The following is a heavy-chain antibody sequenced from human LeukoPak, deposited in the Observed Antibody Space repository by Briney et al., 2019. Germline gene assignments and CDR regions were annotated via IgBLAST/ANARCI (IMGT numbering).Heavy chain of an antibody. CDR2: IKQDGSEK. CDR3: ARKRITGSGWPFDN. CDR1: GFTFSDYW. V-gene: IGHV3-7*01. D-gene: IGHD6-19*01. Sequence: GGSLRLSCAASGFTFSDYWMTWVRQAPGKGLEWVANIKQDGSEKYYVDSVMGRFTISRDNAENSLYLQMNTLRAEDTAVYYCARKRITGSGWPFDNWGQGTLVTVSS. J-gene: IGHJ4*02.